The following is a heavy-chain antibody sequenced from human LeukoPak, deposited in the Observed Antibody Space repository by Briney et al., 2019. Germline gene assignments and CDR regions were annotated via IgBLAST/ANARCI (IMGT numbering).Heavy chain of an antibody. Sequence: PSETLSLTCTVSGDSTSSYYWSWIRQPPGKGLEWIAYISYSGSTKYNPSLQNRVTISIDTSRNQFSLKLNSVTAEDTAVYYCARDRMGSADFWSGYYTGTFDYWGQGTLVTVSS. CDR1: GDSTSSYY. CDR2: ISYSGST. D-gene: IGHD3-3*01. J-gene: IGHJ4*02. CDR3: ARDRMGSADFWSGYYTGTFDY. V-gene: IGHV4-59*12.